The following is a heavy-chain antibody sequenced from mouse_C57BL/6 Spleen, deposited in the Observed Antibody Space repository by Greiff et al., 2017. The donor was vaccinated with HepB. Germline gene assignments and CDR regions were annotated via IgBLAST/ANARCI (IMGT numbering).Heavy chain of an antibody. J-gene: IGHJ2*01. V-gene: IGHV5-16*01. Sequence: EVKVVESEGGLVQPGSSMKLSCTASGFTFSDYYMAWVRQVPEKGLEWVANINYDGSSTYYLDSLKSRFIISRDNAKNILYLQMSSLKSEDTATYYCARGDDYGDFDYWGQGTTLTVSS. CDR3: ARGDDYGDFDY. CDR2: INYDGSST. D-gene: IGHD2-4*01. CDR1: GFTFSDYY.